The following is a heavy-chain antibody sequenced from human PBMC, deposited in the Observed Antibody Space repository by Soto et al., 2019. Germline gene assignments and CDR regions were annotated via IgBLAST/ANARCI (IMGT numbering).Heavy chain of an antibody. Sequence: EAQVAESGGGLVQPGGSLRLSCVSSGFTFSQYDMNWVRQAPGRGLEWVARINTRGTSTYFADSVEGRFTISRDNAKNSLYLQLNSLRVADSGLYHCVRENGGIDLWGQGTTVTVSS. V-gene: IGHV3-48*03. J-gene: IGHJ6*02. CDR2: INTRGTST. CDR3: VRENGGIDL. CDR1: GFTFSQYD.